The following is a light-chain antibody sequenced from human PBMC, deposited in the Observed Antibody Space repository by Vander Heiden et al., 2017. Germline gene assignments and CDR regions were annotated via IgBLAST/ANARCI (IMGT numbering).Light chain of an antibody. Sequence: QSALPQPASVSGSPGQSITISCTGTSSDVGGYNLVSWYQQPPGKAPKLIISEVNNRPSGVSNRFSGSKSGNTASLTISGLQAEDEADYYCCSYSSSGTPHDVFGSGTKVTVL. J-gene: IGLJ1*01. CDR3: CSYSSSGTPHDV. CDR2: EVN. V-gene: IGLV2-14*01. CDR1: SSDVGGYNL.